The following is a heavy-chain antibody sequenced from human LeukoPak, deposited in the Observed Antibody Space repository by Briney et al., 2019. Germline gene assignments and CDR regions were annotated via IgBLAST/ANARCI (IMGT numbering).Heavy chain of an antibody. CDR2: IYYSGST. V-gene: IGHV4-59*11. CDR3: ARDYGGLWENYYMDV. CDR1: GGSISSHY. D-gene: IGHD3-16*01. J-gene: IGHJ6*03. Sequence: PSETPSLTCTVSGGSISSHYWSWIRQPPGKGLEWIGYIYYSGSTNYNPSLKSRVTISVDTSKNQFSLKLSSVTAADTAVYYCARDYGGLWENYYMDVWGKGTTVTVSS.